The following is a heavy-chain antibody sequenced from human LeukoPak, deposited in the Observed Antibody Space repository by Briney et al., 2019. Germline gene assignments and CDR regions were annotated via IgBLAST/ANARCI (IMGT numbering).Heavy chain of an antibody. D-gene: IGHD6-13*01. Sequence: GGSLRLSCAASGFTFSSYAMHWVRQAPGKGPEWVAVTSYDESHKYYADSVKGRFTISRDNYKNTLYLQMNSLRGEDTAVYYCAKGQLVDYGMDVWGQGTTVTVSS. CDR3: AKGQLVDYGMDV. CDR1: GFTFSSYA. J-gene: IGHJ6*02. CDR2: TSYDESHK. V-gene: IGHV3-30*18.